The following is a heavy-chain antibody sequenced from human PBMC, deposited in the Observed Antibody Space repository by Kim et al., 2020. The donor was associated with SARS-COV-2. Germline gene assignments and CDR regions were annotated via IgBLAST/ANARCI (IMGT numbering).Heavy chain of an antibody. CDR3: ARDCSGGSCYLDY. CDR2: LSAYNGNT. CDR1: GYTFTSYG. Sequence: ASAKVSCKASGYTFTSYGISWVRQAPGQGLEWMGWLSAYNGNTNYAQKHQGRATMTTDTSTSTAYTELRSLRSDDTAVYYCARDCSGGSCYLDYWGQGTLVAVSS. D-gene: IGHD2-15*01. V-gene: IGHV1-18*04. J-gene: IGHJ4*02.